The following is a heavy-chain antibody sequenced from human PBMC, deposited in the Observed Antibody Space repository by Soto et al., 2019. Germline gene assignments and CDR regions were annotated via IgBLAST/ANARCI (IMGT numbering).Heavy chain of an antibody. Sequence: SETLSLTCTVSGGSISSYYWSWIRQPPGKGLEWIGYIYYSGSTNYNPSLKSRVTISVDTSKNQFSLKLSSVTAADTAVYYCAGESTMVRGVMAPWGQGTLVTVSS. J-gene: IGHJ5*02. D-gene: IGHD3-10*01. V-gene: IGHV4-59*01. CDR3: AGESTMVRGVMAP. CDR1: GGSISSYY. CDR2: IYYSGST.